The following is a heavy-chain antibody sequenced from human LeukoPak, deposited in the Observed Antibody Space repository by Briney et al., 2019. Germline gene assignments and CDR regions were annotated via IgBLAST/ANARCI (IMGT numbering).Heavy chain of an antibody. CDR1: GFTFSSYG. V-gene: IGHV3-33*01. J-gene: IGHJ6*02. CDR2: IGYDGSNK. D-gene: IGHD6-13*01. Sequence: GRSLRLSCAASGFTFSSYGMHWVRQAPGKGLEWVAVIGYDGSNKYYADSVKGRFTISRDNSKNTLYLQMNSLRAEDTAVYYCARDIAAAGSRYYYYGMDVWGQGTTVTVSS. CDR3: ARDIAAAGSRYYYYGMDV.